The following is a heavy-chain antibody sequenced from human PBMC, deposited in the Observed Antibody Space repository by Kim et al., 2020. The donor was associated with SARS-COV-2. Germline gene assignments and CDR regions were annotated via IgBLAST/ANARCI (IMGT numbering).Heavy chain of an antibody. D-gene: IGHD1-1*01. CDR1: GGSISSGSYY. CDR2: IYTSGST. V-gene: IGHV4-61*02. J-gene: IGHJ6*02. Sequence: SETLSLTCTVSGGSISSGSYYWSWIRQPAGKGLEWIGRIYTSGSTNYNPSLKSRVTISVDTSKNQFSLKLSSVTAADTAVYYCAREGFLTTGTTWDYYYYYGMDVWGQGTTVTVSS. CDR3: AREGFLTTGTTWDYYYYYGMDV.